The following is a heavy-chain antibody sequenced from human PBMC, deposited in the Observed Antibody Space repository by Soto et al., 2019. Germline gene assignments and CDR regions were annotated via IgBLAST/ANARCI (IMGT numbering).Heavy chain of an antibody. CDR3: ARSSQSTVTTVDY. CDR2: IYYSGST. J-gene: IGHJ4*02. D-gene: IGHD4-17*01. Sequence: QVQLQESGPGLVKPSQTLSLTCTVSGGSISSGGYYWSWIRQHPGKGLEWIGYIYYSGSTYYNPSLKSRVTISVDTSMTAADTAVYYCARSSQSTVTTVDYWGQGTLVTVSS. V-gene: IGHV4-31*03. CDR1: GGSISSGGYY.